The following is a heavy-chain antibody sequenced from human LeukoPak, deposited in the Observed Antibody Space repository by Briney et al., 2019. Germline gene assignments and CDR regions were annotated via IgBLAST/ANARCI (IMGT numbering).Heavy chain of an antibody. D-gene: IGHD6-19*01. CDR3: ARRHSSGWLFDY. J-gene: IGHJ4*02. CDR2: VYHSGST. CDR1: GYSISGGYY. V-gene: IGHV4-38-2*01. Sequence: SETLSLTCAVSGYSISGGYYWGWVRQPPGKGLEWIGNVYHSGSTFYNPSLKSRVTMSVDTSKNQFSLKLSSVTAADTAVYYCARRHSSGWLFDYWGQGTLVTVSS.